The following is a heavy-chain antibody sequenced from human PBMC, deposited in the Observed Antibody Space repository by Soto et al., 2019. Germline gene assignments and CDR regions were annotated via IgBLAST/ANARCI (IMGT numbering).Heavy chain of an antibody. Sequence: SETLSLTCTVSGGSISSGGYYWSWIRQHPGKGLEWIGYMYNSGSTDYNPSFKSRVTISVDTSKNQFSLKLNSVTAADTAVYYCARDLWGYCGTDCYPLDVWGQGTTVTVSS. D-gene: IGHD2-21*02. J-gene: IGHJ6*02. V-gene: IGHV4-61*08. CDR2: MYNSGST. CDR3: ARDLWGYCGTDCYPLDV. CDR1: GGSISSGGYY.